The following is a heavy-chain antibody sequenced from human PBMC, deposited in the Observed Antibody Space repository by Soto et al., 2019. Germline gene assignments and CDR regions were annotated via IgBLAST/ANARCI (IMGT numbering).Heavy chain of an antibody. D-gene: IGHD6-13*01. CDR1: GYTFTSYY. Sequence: ASVKVSCKASGYTFTSYYMRWVRQAPGQGLELMGIINPSGGSTSYAQKFQGRVTMTSDTSTSTVYMELSSLRSEDQAVYYCAREGMDSSSWYPDPLDYYYYYGMDVWGQGPTVTVSS. CDR2: INPSGGST. V-gene: IGHV1-46*01. J-gene: IGHJ6*02. CDR3: AREGMDSSSWYPDPLDYYYYYGMDV.